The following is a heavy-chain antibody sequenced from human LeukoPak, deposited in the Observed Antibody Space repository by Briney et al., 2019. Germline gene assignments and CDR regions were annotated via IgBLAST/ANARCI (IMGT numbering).Heavy chain of an antibody. V-gene: IGHV4-61*02. CDR3: ARERSWSGFDY. D-gene: IGHD6-13*01. CDR1: GGSISSGSYY. CDR2: IYTSGST. J-gene: IGHJ4*02. Sequence: PSETLSLTCTVSGGSISSGSYYWSWIRQPAGKGLEWIGRIYTSGSTNYNPSLKSRVTISVDTSKNQFSLKLSSVTAADTAVYYCARERSWSGFDYWGQGTLVTVSS.